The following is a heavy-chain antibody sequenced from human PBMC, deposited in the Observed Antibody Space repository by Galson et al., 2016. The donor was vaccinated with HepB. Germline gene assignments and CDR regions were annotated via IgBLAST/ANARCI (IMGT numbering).Heavy chain of an antibody. CDR3: VSFYYSASSDYSSWDYFDY. CDR1: GFTFSVSA. CDR2: IRNRAHNYAT. Sequence: SLRLSCAASGFTFSVSAFQWVRQASGKGLEWVGRIRNRAHNYATAYTASVKGRFTISRDDSQNTAYLQMSSLRTEDTAVYYCVSFYYSASSDYSSWDYFDYWGRGTLVTVSS. V-gene: IGHV3-73*01. J-gene: IGHJ4*02. D-gene: IGHD3-22*01.